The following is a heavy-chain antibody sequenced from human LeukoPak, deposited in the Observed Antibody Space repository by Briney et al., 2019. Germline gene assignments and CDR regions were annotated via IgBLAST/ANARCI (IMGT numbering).Heavy chain of an antibody. D-gene: IGHD6-13*01. J-gene: IGHJ4*02. CDR3: ARALYSSSWPFDY. Sequence: PSETLSLTCTVSGGSISSGGYYWSWIRQHPGKGLEWIGYIYYSGSAYYNPSLKSRVTISVDTSKNQFFLKLSSVTAADTAVYYCARALYSSSWPFDYWGQGTLVTVSS. CDR1: GGSISSGGYY. V-gene: IGHV4-31*03. CDR2: IYYSGSA.